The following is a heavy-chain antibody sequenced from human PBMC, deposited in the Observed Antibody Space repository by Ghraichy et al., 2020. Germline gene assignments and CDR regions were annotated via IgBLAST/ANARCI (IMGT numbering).Heavy chain of an antibody. V-gene: IGHV4-59*02. CDR2: VFYSGNT. Sequence: LSLTCTVSGGSVTTYYWSWIRQPPGKGLEWIGYVFYSGNTNYRPSLKSRVTMSVDTSKNHFSLKLSSVTAADTAVYYCAKIGVDSNMDVWGKGTTVTVSS. CDR3: AKIGVDSNMDV. CDR1: GGSVTTYY. D-gene: IGHD3-3*01. J-gene: IGHJ6*03.